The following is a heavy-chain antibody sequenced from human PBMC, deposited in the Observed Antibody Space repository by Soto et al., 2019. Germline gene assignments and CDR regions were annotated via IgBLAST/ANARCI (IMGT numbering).Heavy chain of an antibody. CDR3: ARTKGPYTIFGVENGFDP. CDR2: IYHSGST. V-gene: IGHV4-30-2*01. D-gene: IGHD3-3*01. CDR1: GGSISSGGYS. J-gene: IGHJ5*02. Sequence: QLQLQESGSGLVKPSQTLSLTCAVSGGSISSGGYSWSWIRQPPGKGLEWIGYIYHSGSTYYNPSLKSRVTISVDRSKNQFSLKLSSVTAADTAVYYCARTKGPYTIFGVENGFDPWGQGTLVTVSS.